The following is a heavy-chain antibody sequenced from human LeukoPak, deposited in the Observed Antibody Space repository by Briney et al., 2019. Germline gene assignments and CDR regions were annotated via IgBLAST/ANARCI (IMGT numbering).Heavy chain of an antibody. V-gene: IGHV3-11*01. CDR3: ARDAVEQPERHHDY. J-gene: IGHJ4*02. Sequence: PGGSLRLSCAASGFTFSDYYMSWIRQAPGKGLEWVSYISSSGSTIYYADSVKGRFTISRDNAKNSLYLQMNSLRAEDTAVYYCARDAVEQPERHHDYWGQGTLVTVSS. CDR2: ISSSGSTI. D-gene: IGHD4-23*01. CDR1: GFTFSDYY.